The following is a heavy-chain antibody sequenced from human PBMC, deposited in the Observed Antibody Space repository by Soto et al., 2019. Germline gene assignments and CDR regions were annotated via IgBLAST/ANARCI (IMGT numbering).Heavy chain of an antibody. CDR3: ARDLSGRADV. CDR2: LNEDGSFT. V-gene: IGHV3-74*01. D-gene: IGHD3-10*01. CDR1: EFTFSSYW. J-gene: IGHJ6*02. Sequence: EVQLVESGGGLVRPGGSLRLSCVASEFTFSSYWMHWVRQVPGEGLVWVSRLNEDGSFTTYADSVKGRFTISRDNAKKTLYLQMNSLRAEDTAVYYCARDLSGRADVWGQGTTVTVSS.